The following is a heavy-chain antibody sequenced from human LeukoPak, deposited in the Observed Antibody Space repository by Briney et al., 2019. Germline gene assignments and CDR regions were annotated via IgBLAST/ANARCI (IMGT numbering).Heavy chain of an antibody. Sequence: GGSLRLSCAASGFTFSSYAIHWVRQAPGKGLEYVAAISSNGGSTFYANSVKGRFIVSRDNAKNSLYLQMNSLRDEDTAVYYCARGPSGYHNTGGQGTLVTVSS. V-gene: IGHV3-64*04. CDR3: ARGPSGYHNT. CDR1: GFTFSSYA. D-gene: IGHD5-12*01. J-gene: IGHJ4*02. CDR2: ISSNGGST.